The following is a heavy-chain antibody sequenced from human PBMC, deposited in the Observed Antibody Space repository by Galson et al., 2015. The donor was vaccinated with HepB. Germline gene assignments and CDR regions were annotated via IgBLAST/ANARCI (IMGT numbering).Heavy chain of an antibody. Sequence: QSGAEVKKPGESLKISCKGVGYSFTRYWIGWVRQMPGKGLEWMGIIYPGDSDTRYSPSFQGQVTISADKSISTAYLQWSSLKASDTAMYYCALSYCGGDCFSRPSDSFYIWGQGTMIIVS. J-gene: IGHJ3*02. CDR2: IYPGDSDT. CDR3: ALSYCGGDCFSRPSDSFYI. CDR1: GYSFTRYW. V-gene: IGHV5-51*03. D-gene: IGHD2-21*01.